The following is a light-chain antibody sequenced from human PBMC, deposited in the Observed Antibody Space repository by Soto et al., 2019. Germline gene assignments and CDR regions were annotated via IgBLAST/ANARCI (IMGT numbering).Light chain of an antibody. CDR1: QSVSSN. CDR3: QQYNNWPPLT. V-gene: IGKV3-15*01. CDR2: GAS. Sequence: EIVMTQSPATLSVCPGERATLSCRASQSVSSNLACYQQKPGQAPRLLIYGASTRATGIPARFSGSGSGTEFTLTISSLQSEDFAVYYCQQYNNWPPLTFGGGTKVDIK. J-gene: IGKJ4*01.